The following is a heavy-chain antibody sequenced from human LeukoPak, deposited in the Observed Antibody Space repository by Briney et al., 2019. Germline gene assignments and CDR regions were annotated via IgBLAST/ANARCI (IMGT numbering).Heavy chain of an antibody. J-gene: IGHJ6*02. V-gene: IGHV3-7*01. D-gene: IGHD1-7*01. Sequence: GGSLRLSCAASGFSFSSYSVTWVRKAPGKGLEWVANINQDGSEKYYVDSVKGRFTISRDNARKSLCLQMSSLRAEDTAVYYCARDLKLELPASSGYCYGMDVWGQGTTVTVSS. CDR3: ARDLKLELPASSGYCYGMDV. CDR1: GFSFSSYS. CDR2: INQDGSEK.